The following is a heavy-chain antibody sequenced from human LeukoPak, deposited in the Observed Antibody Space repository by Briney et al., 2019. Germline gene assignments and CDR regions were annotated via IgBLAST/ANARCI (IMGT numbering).Heavy chain of an antibody. CDR1: GYTFTSYG. V-gene: IGHV1-18*01. J-gene: IGHJ6*02. CDR2: ISAYNGNT. CDR3: ARPQEKYSGSYVAWGMDV. Sequence: GASVKVSCKASGYTFTSYGISWVRQAPGQGLEWMGWISAYNGNTNSAQKLQGRVTMTTDTSTSTAYMELRSLRSDDTAVHYCARPQEKYSGSYVAWGMDVWGQGTTVTVSS. D-gene: IGHD1-26*01.